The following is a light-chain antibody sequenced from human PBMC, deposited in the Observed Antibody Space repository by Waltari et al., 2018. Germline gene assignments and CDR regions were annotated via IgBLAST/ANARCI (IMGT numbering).Light chain of an antibody. CDR1: SSDVGFYNY. CDR2: DVS. J-gene: IGLJ3*02. CDR3: NSYAGSSSWV. Sequence: QSALTQPASVSGSPGQSITISCTGTSSDVGFYNYVPWYQQHPGKAPKLMIYDVSERQSGVSNRFSGSKSGNTASLTISGLQAEDDADYYCNSYAGSSSWVFGGGTKLTVL. V-gene: IGLV2-14*01.